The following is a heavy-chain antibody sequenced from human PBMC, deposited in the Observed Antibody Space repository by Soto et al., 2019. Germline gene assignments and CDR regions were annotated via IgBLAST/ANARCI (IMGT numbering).Heavy chain of an antibody. Sequence: GGSLRLSCAASGFSVGGNHLTWVRQAPGKGLEWVAVIHTSGDTYYADSVQGRFTISRDNSKNTVYLQMDSLRVGDTAMYFCARGVNDDSWGQGTLVTVSS. CDR2: IHTSGDT. CDR1: GFSVGGNH. CDR3: ARGVNDDS. V-gene: IGHV3-53*01. D-gene: IGHD2-8*01. J-gene: IGHJ4*02.